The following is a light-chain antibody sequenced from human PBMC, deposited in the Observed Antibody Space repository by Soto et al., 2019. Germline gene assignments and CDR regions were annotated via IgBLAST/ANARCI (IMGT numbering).Light chain of an antibody. CDR3: SAWDDSLSGPV. Sequence: QSVLTQPPSASGTPGQRVTISCSGSSSNIGSNYVYWYQQLPGTAHKLLIYRNNQRPSGVPVRFSVSKSGTSASLAISVLRSEDEADYYCSAWDDSLSGPVFGGGTQLTVL. CDR2: RNN. V-gene: IGLV1-47*01. J-gene: IGLJ7*01. CDR1: SSNIGSNY.